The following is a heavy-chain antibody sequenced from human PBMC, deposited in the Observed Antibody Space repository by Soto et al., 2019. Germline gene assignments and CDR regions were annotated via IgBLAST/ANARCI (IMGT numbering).Heavy chain of an antibody. D-gene: IGHD3-22*01. J-gene: IGHJ4*02. V-gene: IGHV4-59*11. Sequence: SETLSLTCTVSGGSISGHYWSWIRQPPGKGLEWIGYRYYSGSSSYNPSLKSQVTLSVDTSKNQFSLELTSVTAADTAVYYCARGLYYYDGSGYSKSFDYWGQGTLVTVSS. CDR3: ARGLYYYDGSGYSKSFDY. CDR1: GGSISGHY. CDR2: RYYSGSS.